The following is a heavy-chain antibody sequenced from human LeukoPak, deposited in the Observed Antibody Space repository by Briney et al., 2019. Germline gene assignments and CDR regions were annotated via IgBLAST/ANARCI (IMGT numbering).Heavy chain of an antibody. CDR2: INHSGST. D-gene: IGHD3-10*01. J-gene: IGHJ5*02. CDR3: ARGGTYYGSGSLNDWFDP. V-gene: IGHV4-34*01. CDR1: GFTFSNAW. Sequence: GSLRLSCAASGFTFSNAWMSWVRQPPGKGLEWVGEINHSGSTNYNPSLKSRVTISVDTSKNQFSLKLSSVTAADTAVYYCARGGTYYGSGSLNDWFDPWGQGTLVTVSS.